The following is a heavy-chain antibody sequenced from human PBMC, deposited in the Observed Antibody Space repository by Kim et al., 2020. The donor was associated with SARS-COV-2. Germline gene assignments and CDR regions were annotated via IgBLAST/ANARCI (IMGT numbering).Heavy chain of an antibody. D-gene: IGHD3-10*01. Sequence: VKGRFTNARDNAKNSLYLQMNSLRAEDTAVYYCARDHDYYGLGKFLMFKYWGQGTLVTVSS. V-gene: IGHV3-21*01. J-gene: IGHJ4*02. CDR3: ARDHDYYGLGKFLMFKY.